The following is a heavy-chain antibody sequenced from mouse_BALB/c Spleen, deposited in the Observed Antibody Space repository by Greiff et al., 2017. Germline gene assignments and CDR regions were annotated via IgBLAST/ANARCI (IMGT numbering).Heavy chain of an antibody. D-gene: IGHD1-1*01. Sequence: EVKLVESGGGLVKPGGSLKLSCAASGFAFSSYDMSWVRQTPEKRLEWVAYISSGGGSTYYPDTVKGRFTISRDNAKNTLYLQMSSLKSEDTAMYYCARHYYGSSSYYFDYWGQGTTLTVSS. V-gene: IGHV5-12-1*01. CDR2: ISSGGGST. CDR1: GFAFSSYD. CDR3: ARHYYGSSSYYFDY. J-gene: IGHJ2*01.